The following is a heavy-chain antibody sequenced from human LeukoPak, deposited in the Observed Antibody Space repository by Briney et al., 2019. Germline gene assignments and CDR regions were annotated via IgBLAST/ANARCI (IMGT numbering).Heavy chain of an antibody. CDR2: IRLSGPRT. V-gene: IGHV3-23*01. CDR3: AKGLYCDKSGCPPQLWGSVLTLDY. D-gene: IGHD2-21*01. CDR1: GFTFNNYG. J-gene: IGHJ4*02. Sequence: QAGGSLRLSCAASGFTFNNYGMIWVRQAPGKGLEWVSSIRLSGPRTIYAESVEGRFTISRDNSKNTLYLQMNSLRAEETALYYCAKGLYCDKSGCPPQLWGSVLTLDYWGQGTLVTVSS.